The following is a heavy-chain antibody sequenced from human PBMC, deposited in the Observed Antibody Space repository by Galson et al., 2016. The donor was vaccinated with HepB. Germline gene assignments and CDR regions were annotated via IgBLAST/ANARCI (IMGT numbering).Heavy chain of an antibody. CDR1: GFPLSSYT. J-gene: IGHJ4*02. Sequence: SLRLSCAASGFPLSSYTMNWVRQAPGKGLEWVSSINYIYYADSVKGRFTISRDNAKNSLYLQMNSLRAEDTAVYYCAKDLFGFCTDGGCYWGLFDYWGQGALVTVSS. CDR3: AKDLFGFCTDGGCYWGLFDY. D-gene: IGHD2-8*01. V-gene: IGHV3-21*01. CDR2: INYI.